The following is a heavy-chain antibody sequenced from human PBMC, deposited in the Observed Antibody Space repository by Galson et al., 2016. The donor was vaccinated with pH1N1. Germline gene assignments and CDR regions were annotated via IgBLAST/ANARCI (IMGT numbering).Heavy chain of an antibody. CDR2: ISYDGTYK. V-gene: IGHV3-30*03. J-gene: IGHJ3*01. Sequence: SLRLSCAASGFTFSSYWMSWVRQAPGKGLEWVAFISYDGTYKYYGDSVKGRFTISRDNSKNTVHLQMNSLRADDTAVYYCARAPPTFNNRGWAFDVWGQGTMVSVSS. CDR3: ARAPPTFNNRGWAFDV. D-gene: IGHD1/OR15-1a*01. CDR1: GFTFSSYW.